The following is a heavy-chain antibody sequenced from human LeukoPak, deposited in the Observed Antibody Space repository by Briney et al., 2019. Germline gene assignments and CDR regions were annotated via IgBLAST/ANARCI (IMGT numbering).Heavy chain of an antibody. V-gene: IGHV1-69*01. Sequence: ASVKVSCKASGGTFSSYAISWVRQAPGQGLEWMGGIIPIFGTANYAQKFQGRVTITADESTSTAYMELSSLRAEDTAVYYCASPYCSSTSCSTLHDFWGQGTLVTVSS. CDR3: ASPYCSSTSCSTLHDF. D-gene: IGHD2-2*01. CDR1: GGTFSSYA. J-gene: IGHJ4*02. CDR2: IIPIFGTA.